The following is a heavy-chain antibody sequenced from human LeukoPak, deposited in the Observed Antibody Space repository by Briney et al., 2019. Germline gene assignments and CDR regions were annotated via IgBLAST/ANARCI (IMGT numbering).Heavy chain of an antibody. Sequence: ETLSLTCAVYGGSFSGYYWSWVRQAPGKGLEWVSAISGSGGSTYYADSVKGRFTISRDNSKNTLYLQMNSLRAEDTAVYYCAKGPQLVDYYYYYMDVWGKGTTVTISS. D-gene: IGHD6-13*01. V-gene: IGHV3-23*01. CDR2: ISGSGGST. J-gene: IGHJ6*03. CDR3: AKGPQLVDYYYYYMDV. CDR1: GGSFSGYY.